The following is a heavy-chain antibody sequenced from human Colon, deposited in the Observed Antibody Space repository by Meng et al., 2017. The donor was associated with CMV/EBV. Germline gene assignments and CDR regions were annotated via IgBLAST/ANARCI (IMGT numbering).Heavy chain of an antibody. Sequence: KVSCQGSGYSFTSYLIGWVRQMPGKGLEWMGIIYPGDSDTRYSPSFQGQVTISADKSISTAYLQWSSLKASDTAMYYCARHDRYYGSGSFLSGSDYWGQGTLVTVSS. J-gene: IGHJ4*02. CDR2: IYPGDSDT. V-gene: IGHV5-51*01. CDR1: GYSFTSYL. D-gene: IGHD3-10*01. CDR3: ARHDRYYGSGSFLSGSDY.